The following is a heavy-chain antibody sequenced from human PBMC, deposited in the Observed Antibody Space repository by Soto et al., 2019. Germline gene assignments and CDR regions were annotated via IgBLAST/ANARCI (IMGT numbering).Heavy chain of an antibody. CDR2: ISSSGSTI. CDR1: GFTFSDYY. Sequence: GGSLRLSCAASGFTFSDYYMSWIRQAPGKGLEWVSYISSSGSTIYYADSVKGRFTISRDNAKNSLYLQMNSLRAEDTAVYYCARDIRFFGVVITYAPYVDVWGKGTTVTVSS. J-gene: IGHJ6*03. V-gene: IGHV3-11*01. D-gene: IGHD3-3*01. CDR3: ARDIRFFGVVITYAPYVDV.